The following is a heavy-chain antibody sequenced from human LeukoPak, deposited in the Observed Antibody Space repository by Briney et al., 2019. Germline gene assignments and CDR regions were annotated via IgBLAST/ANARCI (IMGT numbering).Heavy chain of an antibody. J-gene: IGHJ4*02. D-gene: IGHD1-26*01. CDR3: ASGRAVWDFDY. V-gene: IGHV1-18*01. Sequence: ASVKVSXKASGYTFTSYGISWVRQAPGQGLEWMGWISAYNGNTNYAQTLQGRVTMTTDTSTSTAYMELRSLRSDDTAVYNCASGRAVWDFDYWGQGTLVTVSS. CDR2: ISAYNGNT. CDR1: GYTFTSYG.